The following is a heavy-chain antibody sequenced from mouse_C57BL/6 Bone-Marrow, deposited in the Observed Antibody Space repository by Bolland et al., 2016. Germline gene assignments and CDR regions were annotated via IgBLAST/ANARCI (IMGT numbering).Heavy chain of an antibody. V-gene: IGHV1-36*01. CDR3: ARERGHWYFDV. CDR2: GGT. J-gene: IGHJ1*01. Sequence: GGTSYNQKFKGKATLTVDTSSSTAYMELNSLTSEDSAVYYCARERGHWYFDVWGQGT.